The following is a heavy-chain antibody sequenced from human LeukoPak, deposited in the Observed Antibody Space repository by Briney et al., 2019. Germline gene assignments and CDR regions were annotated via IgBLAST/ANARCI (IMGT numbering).Heavy chain of an antibody. CDR2: IKQDGSLQ. CDR1: GFTFSSFW. Sequence: GGSLRLSCTASGFTFSSFWMAWVRQAPGKGLEWVANIKQDGSLQHYGDSVKGRFTISRDNAKNSLFLQMNSLRAEDTALYFCARDHEYSTGWYFDYWGQGTLVTVSS. CDR3: ARDHEYSTGWYFDY. V-gene: IGHV3-7*01. D-gene: IGHD6-19*01. J-gene: IGHJ4*02.